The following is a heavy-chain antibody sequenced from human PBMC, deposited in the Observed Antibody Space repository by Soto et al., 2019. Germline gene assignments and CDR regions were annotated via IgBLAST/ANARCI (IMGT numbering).Heavy chain of an antibody. D-gene: IGHD6-13*01. J-gene: IGHJ6*02. CDR1: GYTFTSYA. V-gene: IGHV1-3*01. CDR3: ARGAAAEYYYYYYGMDV. CDR2: INAGNGNT. Sequence: GASVKVSCKASGYTFTSYAMHWVRQAPGQRLEWMGWINAGNGNTKYSQKFQGRVTITRDTSASTAYMELSSLRSEDTAVYYCARGAAAEYYYYYYGMDVWGQGTTVTVSS.